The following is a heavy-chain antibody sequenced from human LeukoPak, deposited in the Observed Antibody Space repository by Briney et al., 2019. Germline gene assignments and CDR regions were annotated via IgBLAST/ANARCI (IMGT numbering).Heavy chain of an antibody. Sequence: GGSLRLSCAASGFTVSSNYMSWVRQAPGKGLEWVSVIYSGGNTYYADSVKGRFTISRDNSKNTLYLQMNSLRAEDTAVYYCARDESAGFSGPNDYWGQGTLVTVSS. J-gene: IGHJ4*02. CDR2: IYSGGNT. CDR3: ARDESAGFSGPNDY. CDR1: GFTVSSNY. V-gene: IGHV3-53*01.